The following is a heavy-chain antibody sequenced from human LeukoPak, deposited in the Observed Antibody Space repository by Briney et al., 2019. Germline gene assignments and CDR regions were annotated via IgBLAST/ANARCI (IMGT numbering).Heavy chain of an antibody. CDR3: ASWVAYYVGGTKNDAFDI. V-gene: IGHV3-66*01. J-gene: IGHJ3*02. Sequence: GGSLRLSCAASGFTVSSNYMSWVRQAPGKGLEWVSVIYSGGSTYYADSVKGRFTISRDSSKNTVYLQMHSLRAEDTAVYYCASWVAYYVGGTKNDAFDIWGQGTMVTVSS. D-gene: IGHD1-14*01. CDR2: IYSGGST. CDR1: GFTVSSNY.